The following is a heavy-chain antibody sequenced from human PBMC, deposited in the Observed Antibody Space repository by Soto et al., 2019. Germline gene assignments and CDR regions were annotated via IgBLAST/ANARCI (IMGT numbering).Heavy chain of an antibody. Sequence: ASVKVSCKASGYTFSSYGISGVRQAPGQGLEWMGWITTYNGNTNYAQKVQGRVTMTADTYMSTAYMELRSLRSDDTAVYYCARLENFVGRRFDYWGQGTQVTVSS. D-gene: IGHD3-3*01. CDR1: GYTFSSYG. CDR3: ARLENFVGRRFDY. V-gene: IGHV1-18*01. CDR2: ITTYNGNT. J-gene: IGHJ4*02.